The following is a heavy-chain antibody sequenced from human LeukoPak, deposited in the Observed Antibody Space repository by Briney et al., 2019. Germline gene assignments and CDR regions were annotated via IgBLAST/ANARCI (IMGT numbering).Heavy chain of an antibody. CDR1: GGSISYYY. J-gene: IGHJ4*02. CDR2: IYYSGST. D-gene: IGHD6-19*01. Sequence: SETLSFTCTVTGGSISYYYWSWIRQPPGKGLEWIGNIYYSGSTNYNPSLKSRVTISVDTSRNQFSLKLRSVTAADTAVYYCAREHSSSFDYWGQGTLVTVSS. CDR3: AREHSSSFDY. V-gene: IGHV4-59*01.